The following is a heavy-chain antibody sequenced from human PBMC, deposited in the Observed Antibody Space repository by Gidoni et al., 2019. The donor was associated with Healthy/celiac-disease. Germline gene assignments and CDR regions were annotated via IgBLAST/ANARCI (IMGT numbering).Heavy chain of an antibody. CDR2: KSYDGRNK. Sequence: QVQLVESGGGVAQPGRSLRLSCAASGFTFISYAMHWVRQAPGKGLEWVEVKSYDGRNKNYAESVKGRFTISRDNSKNTLYLQMNSLRAEDTAVYYCARGDYDFWSGYYGAFDYWGQGTLVTVSS. V-gene: IGHV3-30*04. D-gene: IGHD3-3*01. CDR3: ARGDYDFWSGYYGAFDY. CDR1: GFTFISYA. J-gene: IGHJ4*02.